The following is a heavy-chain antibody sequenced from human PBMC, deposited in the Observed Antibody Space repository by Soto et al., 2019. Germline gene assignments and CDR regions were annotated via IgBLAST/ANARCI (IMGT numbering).Heavy chain of an antibody. V-gene: IGHV1-69*13. CDR2: IIPIFGTA. CDR3: SVSAGRGFDY. D-gene: IGHD6-13*01. CDR1: GGTFSSYA. Sequence: ASVKVSCKASGGTFSSYAISWVRQAPGQGLEWMGGIIPIFGTANYAQKFQGRVTITADESTSTAYMELSSLRSEDTAVYYCSVSAGRGFDYWGQGTLVTVSS. J-gene: IGHJ4*02.